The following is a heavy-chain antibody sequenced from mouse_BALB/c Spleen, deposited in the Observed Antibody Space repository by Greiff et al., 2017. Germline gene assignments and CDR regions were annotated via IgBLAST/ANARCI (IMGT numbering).Heavy chain of an antibody. Sequence: DVKVEESGGGLVQPGGSRKLSCAASGFTFSSFGMHWVRQAPEKGLEWVAYISSGSSTIYYADTVKGRFTISRDNPKNTLFLQMTSLRSEDTAMYYCARSQYYFDYWGQGTTLTVSS. CDR3: ARSQYYFDY. V-gene: IGHV5-17*02. J-gene: IGHJ2*01. CDR1: GFTFSSFG. CDR2: ISSGSSTI.